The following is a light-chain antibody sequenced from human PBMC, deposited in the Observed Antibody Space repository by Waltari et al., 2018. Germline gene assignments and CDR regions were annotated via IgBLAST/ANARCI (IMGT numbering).Light chain of an antibody. V-gene: IGLV2-14*03. CDR1: SSDVGGYRF. Sequence: QSALTQPASVSGSPGQSITISCTGTSSDVGGYRFVPWYQQHPGKAPKLMIYDVSKRPSGISNRFSGSKSGNTASLTISGLQTEDEADYFCSTYTTSSALLFGGGTRLTVL. CDR3: STYTTSSALL. J-gene: IGLJ3*02. CDR2: DVS.